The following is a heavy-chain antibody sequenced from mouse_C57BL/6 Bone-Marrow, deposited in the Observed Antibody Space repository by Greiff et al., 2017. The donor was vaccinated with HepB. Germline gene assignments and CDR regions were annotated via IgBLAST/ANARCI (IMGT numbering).Heavy chain of an antibody. Sequence: EVQLQQSGPELVKPGASVKISCKASGYTFTDYYMNWVKQSHGKSLEWIGDINPNNGGTSYNQKFKGKATLTVDKSSSTAYMELRSLTSEDSAVYYCARDGYYGAYGGQGTLVTVSA. V-gene: IGHV1-26*01. D-gene: IGHD2-3*01. CDR1: GYTFTDYY. J-gene: IGHJ3*01. CDR3: ARDGYYGAY. CDR2: INPNNGGT.